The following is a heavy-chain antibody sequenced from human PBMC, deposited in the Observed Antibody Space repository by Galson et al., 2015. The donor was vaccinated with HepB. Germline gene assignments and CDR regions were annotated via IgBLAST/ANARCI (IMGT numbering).Heavy chain of an antibody. V-gene: IGHV4-4*01. J-gene: IGHJ3*02. D-gene: IGHD3-3*01. CDR2: IYHSGST. CDR1: GGSISTAVW. Sequence: ETLSLTCVVSGGSISTAVWWSWVRQPPGKGLEWIGEIYHSGSTNYNPSLERRLSISVDKSKNQFSLNLYSLTGADTAVYFCARFGMVDGFDIWGQGAVVTVS. CDR3: ARFGMVDGFDI.